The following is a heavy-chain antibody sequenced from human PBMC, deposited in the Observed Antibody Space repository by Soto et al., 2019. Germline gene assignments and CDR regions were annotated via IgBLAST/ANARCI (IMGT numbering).Heavy chain of an antibody. J-gene: IGHJ6*03. V-gene: IGHV1-18*01. Sequence: QDQLVQSGVEVKKPGASVKVSCKASGYSFTNYGITWVRQAAGQGFEWMGWISAYNGNTNYAQKFQGRVTMTTDASTSAAYLELRSLRSDDTAVYYCARDRGVAPPVAGNTHYDYYMDVWGKGTTVTVSS. D-gene: IGHD6-19*01. CDR3: ARDRGVAPPVAGNTHYDYYMDV. CDR1: GYSFTNYG. CDR2: ISAYNGNT.